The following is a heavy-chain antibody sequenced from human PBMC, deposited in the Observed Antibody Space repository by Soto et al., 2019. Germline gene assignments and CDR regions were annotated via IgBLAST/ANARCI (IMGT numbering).Heavy chain of an antibody. D-gene: IGHD5-12*01. Sequence: QVQLVQSGAEVKKPGSSVKVSCKASGVTFSRQDMRWVRQAPGQGLEWMGGIIPIFGTPQYAEKFQDRVTITGDQTTNKGYKELSSLTSEDTAVYYCATNEGRDGYSFDYWGQGTLVTVSS. V-gene: IGHV1-69*01. CDR2: IIPIFGTP. J-gene: IGHJ4*02. CDR3: ATNEGRDGYSFDY. CDR1: GVTFSRQD.